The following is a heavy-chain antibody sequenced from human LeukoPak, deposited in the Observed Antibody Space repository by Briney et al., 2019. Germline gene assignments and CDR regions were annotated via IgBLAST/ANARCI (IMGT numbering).Heavy chain of an antibody. CDR2: LYTSGNT. D-gene: IGHD2-2*01. Sequence: SETLSLTCTVSGDSLSSGSYYCSWIRQPAGKGLEWIRRLYTSGNTNYNPPLKSRVTLSVDSSKNHSSLNLSSVTAADTAVYYCARESSSTWGWFDPWGQGTQVTVSS. J-gene: IGHJ5*02. CDR3: ARESSSTWGWFDP. CDR1: GDSLSSGSYY. V-gene: IGHV4-61*02.